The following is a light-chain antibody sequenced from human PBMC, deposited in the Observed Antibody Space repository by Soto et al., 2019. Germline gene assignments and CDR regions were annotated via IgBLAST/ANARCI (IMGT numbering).Light chain of an antibody. V-gene: IGKV3-20*01. CDR2: GAS. CDR1: QSVSSSY. CDR3: QQYGSSPRFT. J-gene: IGKJ3*01. Sequence: EIVLTQSPGTLSLSPGERATLSCRASQSVSSSYLAWYQQKPGQAPRLLIYGASSRATVIPDRFSGSGSGTDFTLTISRLEPEDFAVYYGQQYGSSPRFTFGPGTKVDIK.